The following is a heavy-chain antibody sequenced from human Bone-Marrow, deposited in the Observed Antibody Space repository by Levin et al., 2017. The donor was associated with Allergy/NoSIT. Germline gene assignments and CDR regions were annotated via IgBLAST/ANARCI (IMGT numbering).Heavy chain of an antibody. J-gene: IGHJ4*02. V-gene: IGHV3-66*01. CDR1: GFTVSSNY. CDR2: IYSGGST. Sequence: GGSLRLSCAASGFTVSSNYMSWVRQAPGKGLEWVSVIYSGGSTYYADSVKGRFTISRDNSKNTLYLQMNSLRAEDTAVYYCAAAPFWSGYYVDYWGQGTLVTVSS. CDR3: AAAPFWSGYYVDY. D-gene: IGHD3-3*01.